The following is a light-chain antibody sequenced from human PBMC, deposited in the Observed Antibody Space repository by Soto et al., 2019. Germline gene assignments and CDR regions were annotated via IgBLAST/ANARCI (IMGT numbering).Light chain of an antibody. J-gene: IGKJ1*01. CDR1: QSVSNNY. CDR3: QQYGSSGT. CDR2: GAS. V-gene: IGKV3-20*01. Sequence: DIVLTQSSGPLSLSPGERATLSCMASQSVSNNYLAWYQQKPGQAPRLLIYGASNRATGIPDRFSGGGSGTDFTLTISRLEPEDFAVYYCQQYGSSGTLGQGTKVDIK.